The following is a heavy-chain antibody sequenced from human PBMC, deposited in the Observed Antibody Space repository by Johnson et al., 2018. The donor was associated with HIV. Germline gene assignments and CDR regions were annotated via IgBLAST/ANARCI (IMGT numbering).Heavy chain of an antibody. Sequence: VQLVESGGGVVRPGGSLRLSCVASGFKFDDYGMNWVRQTPGKGLEWVSGINWNGGRTAYADSVRGRFTISRDNAKNSLYLQMNSLRAEDTALYYCAREVSYSGNYLAGDAFDIWGQGTMVTVSS. CDR3: AREVSYSGNYLAGDAFDI. D-gene: IGHD1-26*01. J-gene: IGHJ3*02. CDR1: GFKFDDYG. V-gene: IGHV3-20*04. CDR2: INWNGGRT.